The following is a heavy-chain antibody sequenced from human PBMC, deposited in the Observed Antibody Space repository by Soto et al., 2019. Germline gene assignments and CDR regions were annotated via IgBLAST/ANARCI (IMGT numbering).Heavy chain of an antibody. CDR2: ISSSATYA. V-gene: IGHV3-11*06. D-gene: IGHD3-22*01. CDR1: GFTFSDYY. J-gene: IGHJ5*02. CDR3: ARNDSSGYLDP. Sequence: LRLSCAASGFTFSDYYMSWIRQAPGKGLEWLSYISSSATYAIYADSVKGRFTLSRDNAKNSLYLQMNSLRAEDTAVYYCARNDSSGYLDPWGQGTLVTVSS.